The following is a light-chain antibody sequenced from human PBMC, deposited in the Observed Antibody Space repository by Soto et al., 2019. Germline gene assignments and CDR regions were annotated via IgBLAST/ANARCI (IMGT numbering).Light chain of an antibody. CDR2: WAS. J-gene: IGKJ2*01. CDR1: QSVLSSSNNKNY. CDR3: QQYYSTPYT. V-gene: IGKV4-1*01. Sequence: DIVMTQSPDSLAVSLGERATINCKSSQSVLSSSNNKNYLAWYQHKPGQPPKLLIYWASTRESGVPDRFSGSGSGIDFTLTISSLQAEDVAVYFCQQYYSTPYTFGQGTKLEIK.